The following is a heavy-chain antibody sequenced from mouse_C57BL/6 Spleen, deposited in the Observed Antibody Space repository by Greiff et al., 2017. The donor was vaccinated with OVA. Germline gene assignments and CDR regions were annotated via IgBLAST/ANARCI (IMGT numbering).Heavy chain of an antibody. Sequence: QVQLMESGAELVRPGTSVKVSCKASGYAFTNYLIEWVKQRPGQGLEWIGVINPGSGGTNYNEKFKGKATLTADKSSSTAYMQLSSLTSEDSAVYFCARYDYDRGIYAMDYWGQGTSVTVSS. CDR3: ARYDYDRGIYAMDY. CDR1: GYAFTNYL. D-gene: IGHD2-4*01. J-gene: IGHJ4*01. V-gene: IGHV1-54*01. CDR2: INPGSGGT.